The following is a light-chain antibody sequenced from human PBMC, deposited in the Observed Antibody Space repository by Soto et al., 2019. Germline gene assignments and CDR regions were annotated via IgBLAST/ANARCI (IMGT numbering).Light chain of an antibody. CDR3: QQYDGPPLT. Sequence: EVVMRQSPATLSVSPGEGATLSCRASQGIGDTLAWYQQKPGQAPRLLIYGASSRATGISDRFNGSGSGTDFVLTINRLEPEDSAVYFCQQYDGPPLTFGPGTKVDIK. J-gene: IGKJ3*01. CDR2: GAS. CDR1: QGIGDT. V-gene: IGKV3-20*01.